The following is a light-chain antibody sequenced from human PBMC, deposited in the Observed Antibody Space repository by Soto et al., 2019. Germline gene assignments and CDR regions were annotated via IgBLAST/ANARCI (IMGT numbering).Light chain of an antibody. V-gene: IGKV1-39*01. Sequence: DIQVTQSPSSLSSSVGDRVTITCRASENVDRYVNWYQQIPGKAPSLLISAASTLQSGVPSRFRGSGSVTSFTLTIDSLQPEDFAVYYCQQTYSTPPTFGQGTKVEVK. CDR1: ENVDRY. CDR3: QQTYSTPPT. CDR2: AAS. J-gene: IGKJ1*01.